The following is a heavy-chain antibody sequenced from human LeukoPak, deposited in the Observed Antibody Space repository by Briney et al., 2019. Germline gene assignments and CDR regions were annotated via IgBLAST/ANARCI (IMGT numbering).Heavy chain of an antibody. D-gene: IGHD3-10*01. V-gene: IGHV4-34*01. Sequence: PSETLSLTCAVYGEPFSGYYWSWIRQPPGKGLEWIGEINHSGSTNYNPSLKSRVTISVDTAKNQFSLNMSSVSAADTAVYYCARGLRGRCGYGSGSYYIWGQGTLVTVSS. CDR3: ARGLRGRCGYGSGSYYI. J-gene: IGHJ4*02. CDR1: GEPFSGYY. CDR2: INHSGST.